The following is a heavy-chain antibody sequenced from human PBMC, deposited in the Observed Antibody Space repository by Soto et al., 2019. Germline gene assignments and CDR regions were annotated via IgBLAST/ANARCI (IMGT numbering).Heavy chain of an antibody. V-gene: IGHV3-74*01. CDR3: ERDRGWFGEVPFDY. J-gene: IGHJ4*02. D-gene: IGHD3-10*01. CDR1: GFTFSSYW. Sequence: EVQLVESGGGLVQPGGSLRLSCAASGFTFSSYWMHWVRQAPGKGLVWVSRINSDGSSTSYADSVKGRFTISRDNAKATLYLQLNSLRAEDTAVYYCERDRGWFGEVPFDYWGQGTLVTVSS. CDR2: INSDGSST.